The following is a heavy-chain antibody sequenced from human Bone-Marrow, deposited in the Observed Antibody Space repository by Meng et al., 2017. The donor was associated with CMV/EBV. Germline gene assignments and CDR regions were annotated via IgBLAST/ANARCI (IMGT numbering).Heavy chain of an antibody. CDR3: ARDSWVVSRLGMDV. V-gene: IGHV4-39*07. Sequence: SETLSLTCTVSGGSISSSSYYWGWIRQPPGKGLEWIGSIYYSGITYYNPSLKSRVTISVDTSKNQFSLKLSSVTAADTAVDYCARDSWVVSRLGMDVWGQGTTVTVSS. J-gene: IGHJ6*02. D-gene: IGHD2-2*01. CDR1: GGSISSSSYY. CDR2: IYYSGIT.